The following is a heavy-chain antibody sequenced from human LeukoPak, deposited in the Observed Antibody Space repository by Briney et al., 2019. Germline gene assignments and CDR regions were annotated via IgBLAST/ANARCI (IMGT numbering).Heavy chain of an antibody. Sequence: PSETLSLTCTVSGGSISSYYWSWIRQPPGKGLEWIGYIYYSGSTNYNPSLKSRVTISVDTSKNQFSLKLSSVTAADTAVYYCARSPLDYCSSTSCHHRYNWFDPWGQGTLVTVSS. J-gene: IGHJ5*02. CDR2: IYYSGST. CDR1: GGSISSYY. CDR3: ARSPLDYCSSTSCHHRYNWFDP. D-gene: IGHD2-2*01. V-gene: IGHV4-59*08.